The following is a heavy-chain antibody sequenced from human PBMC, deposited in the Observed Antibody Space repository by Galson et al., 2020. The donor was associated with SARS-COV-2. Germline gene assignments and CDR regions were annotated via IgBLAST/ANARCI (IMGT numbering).Heavy chain of an antibody. Sequence: SETLSLTSTVSGASFSSYYWSWIRKTPGKGLEWIGDIHYKGSTNYNPSLKSRVTISVDTSKNQFSLRLTSVTAADTAVYYCAREYCGGDCFHYYFDLWGRGTLVTVSS. CDR1: GASFSSYY. D-gene: IGHD2-21*01. CDR3: AREYCGGDCFHYYFDL. CDR2: IHYKGST. V-gene: IGHV4-59*01. J-gene: IGHJ2*01.